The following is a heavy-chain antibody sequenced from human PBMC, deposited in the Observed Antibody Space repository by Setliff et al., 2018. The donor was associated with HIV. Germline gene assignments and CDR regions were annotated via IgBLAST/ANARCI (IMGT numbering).Heavy chain of an antibody. CDR1: GFTFSSYE. Sequence: LRLSCAASGFTFSSYEMSWVRQAPGKGLEWVSTISGRDGRTYYADSVKGRFTISRDSSKNTLYLQMNSLRAEDTAVYYCAKDVYVAKYYYGSSGYSGSYYFDYWGQGTLVTVSS. CDR3: AKDVYVAKYYYGSSGYSGSYYFDY. CDR2: ISGRDGRT. V-gene: IGHV3-23*01. D-gene: IGHD3-22*01. J-gene: IGHJ4*02.